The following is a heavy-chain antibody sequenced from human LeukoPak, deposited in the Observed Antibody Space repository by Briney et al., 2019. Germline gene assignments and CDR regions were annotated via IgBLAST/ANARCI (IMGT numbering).Heavy chain of an antibody. CDR2: ISYDGSNK. CDR1: GFTFSSYG. J-gene: IGHJ4*02. V-gene: IGHV3-30*18. CDR3: AKGDGVYFDY. D-gene: IGHD4-17*01. Sequence: GGSLRLSCAASGFTFSSYGMHRVRQAPGKGLEWVAVISYDGSNKYYADSVKGRFTISRDNSKNTLYLQMNSLRAEDTAVYYCAKGDGVYFDYWGQGTLVTVSS.